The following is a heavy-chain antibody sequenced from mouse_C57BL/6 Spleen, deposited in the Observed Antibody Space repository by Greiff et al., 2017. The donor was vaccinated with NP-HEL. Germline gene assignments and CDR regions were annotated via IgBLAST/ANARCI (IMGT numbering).Heavy chain of an antibody. V-gene: IGHV5-16*01. CDR2: INYDGSST. D-gene: IGHD1-1*01. CDR1: GFTFSDYY. J-gene: IGHJ4*01. CDR3: ARHGSSYDYAMDY. Sequence: DVKLVESEGGLVQPGSSMKLSCTASGFTFSDYYMAWVRQVPEKGLEWVANINYDGSSTYYLDSLKSRFIISRDNAKNILYLQMSSLKSEDTATYYCARHGSSYDYAMDYWGQGTSVTVSS.